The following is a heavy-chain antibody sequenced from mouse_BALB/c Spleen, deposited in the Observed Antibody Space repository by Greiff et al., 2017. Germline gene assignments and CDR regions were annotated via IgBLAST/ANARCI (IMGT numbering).Heavy chain of an antibody. J-gene: IGHJ3*01. CDR1: GFTFSSYA. D-gene: IGHD2-1*01. Sequence: EVKLVESGGGLVKPGGSLKLSCAASGFTFSSYAMSWVRQTPEKRLEWVATISSGGSYTYYPDSVKGRFTISRDNPKNTLFLQMTSLRSEDTAMYYCARGNSWFAYWGQGTLVTVSA. CDR2: ISSGGSYT. CDR3: ARGNSWFAY. V-gene: IGHV5-9-3*01.